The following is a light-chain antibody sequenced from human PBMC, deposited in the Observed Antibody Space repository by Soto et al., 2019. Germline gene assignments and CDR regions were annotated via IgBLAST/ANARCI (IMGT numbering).Light chain of an antibody. CDR3: QHYDNWPPWT. V-gene: IGKV3-15*01. J-gene: IGKJ1*01. CDR1: QSVSSN. Sequence: EIVMTQSPATLSVSPGERATLSCRASQSVSSNVAWYQQKPGQAPRLLIYDASTSATGIPARFSGSGSGTEFTLIISSLQSEDFAVYYCQHYDNWPPWTYGQGTKVEIK. CDR2: DAS.